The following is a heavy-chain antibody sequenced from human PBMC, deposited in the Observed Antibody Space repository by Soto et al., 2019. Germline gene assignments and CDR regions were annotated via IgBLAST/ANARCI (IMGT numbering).Heavy chain of an antibody. V-gene: IGHV4-34*01. CDR2: INHSGST. D-gene: IGHD4-17*01. CDR1: GGSFSGYY. J-gene: IGHJ4*02. CDR3: ARGKLRRDY. Sequence: QVQLQQWGAGLLKPSETLSLTCAVYGGSFSGYYWSWIRQPPGKGLEWIGEINHSGSTNYNPSLKNRVTISVDTSKHQCSLQLSSVTAADTAVYYCARGKLRRDYWGQGTLVTVSS.